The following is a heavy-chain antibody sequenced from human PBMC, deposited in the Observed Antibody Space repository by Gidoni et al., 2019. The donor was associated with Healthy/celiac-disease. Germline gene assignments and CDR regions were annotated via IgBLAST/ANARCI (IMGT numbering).Heavy chain of an antibody. CDR2: IDYSGST. CDR1: GGSIRSSRYY. CDR3: ARDAATDWR. D-gene: IGHD2-15*01. J-gene: IGHJ4*02. V-gene: IGHV4-39*02. Sequence: QLQLQESGPGLVQPAETLSLTCTVSGGSIRSSRYYWGWIRQPPGQGLEWIGSIDYSGSTYYNPSLKSRVTISVDTSKNQCSLKLSAVTAAETAVYYCARDAATDWRWGQGTLVTVSS.